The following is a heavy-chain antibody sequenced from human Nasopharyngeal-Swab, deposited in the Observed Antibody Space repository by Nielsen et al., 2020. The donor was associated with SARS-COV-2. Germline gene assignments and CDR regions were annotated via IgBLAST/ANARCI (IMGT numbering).Heavy chain of an antibody. Sequence: ASVKVSCKASGYTFTSYGISWVRQATGQGLEWMGWMNPNSGNTGYAQKFQGRVTMTRNTSISTAYMELSSLRSEDTAVYYCARGNYDYVWGSYRYAVGDYYGMDVWGQGTTVTVSS. D-gene: IGHD3-16*02. CDR3: ARGNYDYVWGSYRYAVGDYYGMDV. J-gene: IGHJ6*02. CDR2: MNPNSGNT. V-gene: IGHV1-8*02. CDR1: GYTFTSYG.